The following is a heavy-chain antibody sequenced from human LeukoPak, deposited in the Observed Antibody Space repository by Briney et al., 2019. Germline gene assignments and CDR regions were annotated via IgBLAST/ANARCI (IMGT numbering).Heavy chain of an antibody. CDR1: GDSVSSNTAA. CDR3: ARENSRGRFDY. J-gene: IGHJ4*02. D-gene: IGHD6-19*01. V-gene: IGHV6-1*01. CDR2: TYYRSKWYN. Sequence: SQTLSLTCGISGDSVSSNTAAWNWIRQSASRGLEWLGRTYYRSKWYNNYAVSVKSRITINSDSSKNLVSLQLNSVSPEDTAMYYCARENSRGRFDYWGQGTLVTVSS.